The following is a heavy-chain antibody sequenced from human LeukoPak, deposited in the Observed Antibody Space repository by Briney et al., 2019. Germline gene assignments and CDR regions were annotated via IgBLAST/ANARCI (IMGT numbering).Heavy chain of an antibody. J-gene: IGHJ4*02. CDR2: IIPIFGTA. Sequence: SVKLSCKASGGTFSSYAISWVRQALGQGLEWMGKIIPIFGTANYAQKFQGRVTITTDESTSTAYMELSSLRSEDTAVYYCAKDLVYCSGDSCRIFAYWGQGTLVTVSS. D-gene: IGHD2-15*01. CDR1: GGTFSSYA. CDR3: AKDLVYCSGDSCRIFAY. V-gene: IGHV1-69*05.